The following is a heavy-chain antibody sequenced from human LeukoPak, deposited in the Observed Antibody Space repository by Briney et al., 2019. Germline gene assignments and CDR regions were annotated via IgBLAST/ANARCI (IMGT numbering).Heavy chain of an antibody. J-gene: IGHJ4*02. V-gene: IGHV3-7*01. D-gene: IGHD6-13*01. CDR1: GFTFSSYW. CDR2: INQDGSEK. CDR3: ATRSSHTSSWYVYSFWDY. Sequence: GGSLRLSCAASGFTFSSYWMTWVRQAPGKGLEWVANINQDGSEKNYVDSVKGRFTISRDNAKNSLYLQMNSLRAEDTAVYYCATRSSHTSSWYVYSFWDYWGQGALVTVSS.